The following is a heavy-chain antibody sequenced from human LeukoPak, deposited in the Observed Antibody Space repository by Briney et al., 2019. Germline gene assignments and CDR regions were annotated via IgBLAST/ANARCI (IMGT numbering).Heavy chain of an antibody. CDR3: AKDDSGGYFPDF. CDR2: IGADAGST. V-gene: IGHV3-23*01. CDR1: GLTFSDCA. D-gene: IGHD3-22*01. Sequence: GGSLRLSCATSGLTFSDCAMTWVRQAPGKGLEWVSAIGADAGSTYYADSVKGRFTISRDNSKDTLYLQMNSLRAEDTALYYCAKDDSGGYFPDFWGQGTLVTVSS. J-gene: IGHJ4*02.